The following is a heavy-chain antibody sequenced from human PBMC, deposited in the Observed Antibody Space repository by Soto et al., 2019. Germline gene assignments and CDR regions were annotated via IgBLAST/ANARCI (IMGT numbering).Heavy chain of an antibody. Sequence: PSETLSLTCAVYGVSFSGYYWSWIRQPPGKGLEWIGEINHSGSTNYNPSLKSRVTISVDTSKNQFSLKLSSVTAADTAVYYCARGDSYYDFWSGYPHYYYYYMDVWGKGTTVTVS. CDR3: ARGDSYYDFWSGYPHYYYYYMDV. J-gene: IGHJ6*03. V-gene: IGHV4-34*01. CDR2: INHSGST. CDR1: GVSFSGYY. D-gene: IGHD3-3*01.